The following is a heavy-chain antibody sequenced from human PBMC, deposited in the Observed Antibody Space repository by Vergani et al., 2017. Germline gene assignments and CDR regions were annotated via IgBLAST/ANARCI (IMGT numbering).Heavy chain of an antibody. CDR2: IYNSGNG. Sequence: QMQLQESGPGLVKASETLSITCTVSGDSIISRSYYWGWIRQPPGKGLEWIGSIYNSGNGDSSSSLKSRVTISADTSKNQFSLRLTSVPAADTAVYYCASGKYYSDSTSHFRGRYFDVWGRGTLVTVPS. CDR3: ASGKYYSDSTSHFRGRYFDV. J-gene: IGHJ2*01. CDR1: GDSIISRSYY. D-gene: IGHD3-16*01. V-gene: IGHV4-39*01.